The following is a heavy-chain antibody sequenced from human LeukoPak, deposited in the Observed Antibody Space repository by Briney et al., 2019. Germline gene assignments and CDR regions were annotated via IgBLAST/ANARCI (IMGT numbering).Heavy chain of an antibody. CDR3: ARPYYYDSRLDP. D-gene: IGHD3-22*01. CDR2: MYYSGST. V-gene: IGHV4-30-4*01. J-gene: IGHJ5*02. CDR1: GGSISSGDYY. Sequence: SETLSLTCTVSGGSISSGDYYWSWIRQPPGKGLEWIAYMYYSGSTYYNPSLKSRVTMSADTSKNQLSLKLSSVTAADTAVYYCARPYYYDSRLDPWGQGILVTVSS.